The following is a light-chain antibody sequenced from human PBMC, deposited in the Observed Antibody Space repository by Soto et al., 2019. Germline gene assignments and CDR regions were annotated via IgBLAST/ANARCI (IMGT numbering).Light chain of an antibody. V-gene: IGLV1-40*01. Sequence: QSVLTQPPSVSGAPGQRVTISCTGSSSNIGAGYDVHWYQQLPGTAPKLLIYGNSNRPSGVPDRFSGSKSGTSASLAITGLQAEDEADYSCQSDDSSLLFGGGTKLTVL. CDR2: GNS. CDR3: QSDDSSLL. CDR1: SSNIGAGYD. J-gene: IGLJ2*01.